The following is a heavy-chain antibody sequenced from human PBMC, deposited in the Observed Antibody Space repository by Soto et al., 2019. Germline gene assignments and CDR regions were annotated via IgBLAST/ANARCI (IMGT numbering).Heavy chain of an antibody. CDR1: GGSISSGGSY. J-gene: IGHJ4*02. Sequence: SETLSLTCTVSGGSISSGGSYWGWIRQPPGKGLEWIGYIYYSGHTYFNPSLKSRVTLSVDTSKNQFSLNLSSVTAADTAVYYCVSYCSTTKCPFDSWGQGTLVTVSS. CDR2: IYYSGHT. V-gene: IGHV4-30-4*01. D-gene: IGHD2-2*01. CDR3: VSYCSTTKCPFDS.